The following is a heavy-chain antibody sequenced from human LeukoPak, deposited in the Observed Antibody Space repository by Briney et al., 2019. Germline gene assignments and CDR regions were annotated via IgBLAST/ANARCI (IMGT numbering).Heavy chain of an antibody. J-gene: IGHJ3*02. D-gene: IGHD2-2*01. CDR1: GYTFTSYD. CDR3: ARPQLLSPFDI. V-gene: IGHV1-8*01. CDR2: MRPNSGNT. Sequence: ASVKVSCKTSGYTFTSYDINWVRQATGQGLEWMGWMRPNSGNTGYAQKFQGRATMTRNTSISTAYMELSRLKSDDTAVYYCARPQLLSPFDIWGQGTMVTVSS.